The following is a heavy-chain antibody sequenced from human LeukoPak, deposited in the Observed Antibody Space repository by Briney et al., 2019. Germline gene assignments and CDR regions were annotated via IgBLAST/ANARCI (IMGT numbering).Heavy chain of an antibody. CDR3: AKEGDYYGSGSYRDGFDI. CDR1: GFTFSSYW. CDR2: IKQDGSEK. D-gene: IGHD3-10*01. J-gene: IGHJ3*02. Sequence: GGSLRLSCAASGFTFSSYWMTWVRQAPGKGLEGVANIKQDGSEKYYVDSVKGRFTISRDSFKNTLYLQMNSLRPEDTAVYYCAKEGDYYGSGSYRDGFDIWGQGTRATVSS. V-gene: IGHV3-7*01.